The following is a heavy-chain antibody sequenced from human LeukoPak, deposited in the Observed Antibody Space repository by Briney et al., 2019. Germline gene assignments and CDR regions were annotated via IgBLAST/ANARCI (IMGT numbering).Heavy chain of an antibody. CDR3: ARVVAGYSSRWYGRSYYYYYMDV. J-gene: IGHJ6*03. Sequence: ASVKVSCKASGYTFTSYDINWVRQATGQGLEWMGWMNPNSGNTGYAQKFQGRVTITRNTSIITDYMELSRLRSEDTAVYYCARVVAGYSSRWYGRSYYYYYMDVWGKGTTVTVSS. V-gene: IGHV1-8*01. CDR2: MNPNSGNT. CDR1: GYTFTSYD. D-gene: IGHD6-13*01.